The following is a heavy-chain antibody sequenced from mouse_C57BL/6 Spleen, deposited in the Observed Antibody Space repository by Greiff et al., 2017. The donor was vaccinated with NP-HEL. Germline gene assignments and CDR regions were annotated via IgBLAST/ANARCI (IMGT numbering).Heavy chain of an antibody. CDR3: ARQGNYYGYDRGDYYAMDY. CDR2: ISNGGGST. J-gene: IGHJ4*01. Sequence: EVKLVESGGGLVQPGGSLKLSCAASGFTFSDYYMYWVRQTPEKRLEWVAYISNGGGSTYYPDTVKGRFTISRDNAKNTLYLQMSRLKSEDTAMYYCARQGNYYGYDRGDYYAMDYWGQGTSVTVSS. V-gene: IGHV5-12*01. D-gene: IGHD2-2*01. CDR1: GFTFSDYY.